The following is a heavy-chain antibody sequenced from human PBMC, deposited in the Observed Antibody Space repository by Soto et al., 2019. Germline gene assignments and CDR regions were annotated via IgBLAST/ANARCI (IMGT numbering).Heavy chain of an antibody. CDR1: GFTVSSYG. CDR2: ISRDGRTT. V-gene: IGHV3-30*03. Sequence: QVQLEESGGGVVQPGRSLRLSCAVSGFTVSSYGMHWVRQAPGKGLEWVAVISRDGRTTFYADSVKGRFTISKDNSRNTLSLEMHSLREDDMAVYYCTGEVASGYWGQGTLVTVSS. D-gene: IGHD2-8*02. CDR3: TGEVASGY. J-gene: IGHJ4*02.